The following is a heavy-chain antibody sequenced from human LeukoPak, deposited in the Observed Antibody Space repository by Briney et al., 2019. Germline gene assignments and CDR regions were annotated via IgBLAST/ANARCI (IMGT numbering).Heavy chain of an antibody. CDR1: GFTFSSYS. Sequence: PGGSLRLSCAASGFTFSSYSMNWVRQAPGKGLEWVSSISSSSSYIYYADSVKGRFTISRDNAKNSLYLQMNSLRAEDTAVYYCAKDTYYYDSSGYYGGQGTLVTVSS. J-gene: IGHJ4*02. CDR3: AKDTYYYDSSGYY. CDR2: ISSSSSYI. D-gene: IGHD3-22*01. V-gene: IGHV3-21*04.